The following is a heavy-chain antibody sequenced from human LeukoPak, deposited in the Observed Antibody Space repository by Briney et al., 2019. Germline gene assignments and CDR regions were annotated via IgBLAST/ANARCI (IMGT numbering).Heavy chain of an antibody. D-gene: IGHD3-3*01. V-gene: IGHV4-59*08. J-gene: IGHJ3*02. CDR3: ARGVPIFGVVNYDAFDI. Sequence: PSETLSLTCTVSGGSISSPYWSWIRQPPGKGLEWIGYIYYTGSTTYNPSLKSRVTISVDTSKNQFSLKLSSVTAADTAVYYCARGVPIFGVVNYDAFDIWGQGTMVTVSS. CDR1: GGSISSPY. CDR2: IYYTGST.